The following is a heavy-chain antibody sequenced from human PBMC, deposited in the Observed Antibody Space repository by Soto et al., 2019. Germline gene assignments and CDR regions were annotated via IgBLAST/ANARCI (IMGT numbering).Heavy chain of an antibody. J-gene: IGHJ6*02. Sequence: SQTLSLTCAISGDSVSSNSAAWNWIRQSPSRSLEWLGRTYYRSKWYNDYAVSVKSRITINPDTSKNQFSLQLNSVTPEDTAVYYCARDNRLLSGSSSSFYYYYGMDVWGQGTTVTVS. V-gene: IGHV6-1*01. CDR1: GDSVSSNSAA. CDR2: TYYRSKWYN. CDR3: ARDNRLLSGSSSSFYYYYGMDV. D-gene: IGHD1-26*01.